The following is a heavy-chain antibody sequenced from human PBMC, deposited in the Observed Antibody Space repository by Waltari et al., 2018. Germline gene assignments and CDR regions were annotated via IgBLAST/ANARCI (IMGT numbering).Heavy chain of an antibody. CDR2: ISSSSSYI. D-gene: IGHD3-3*01. V-gene: IGHV3-21*01. CDR3: AGDFWSGYQPPHY. CDR1: GSTFSSYS. J-gene: IGHJ4*02. Sequence: EVQLVESGGGLVTPGGSLRLSCAASGSTFSSYSMNWVGQAPGKGLEWVSSISSSSSYIYYADSVKGRFTISRDNAKNSLYLQMNSLRAEDTAVYYCAGDFWSGYQPPHYWGQGTLVTVSS.